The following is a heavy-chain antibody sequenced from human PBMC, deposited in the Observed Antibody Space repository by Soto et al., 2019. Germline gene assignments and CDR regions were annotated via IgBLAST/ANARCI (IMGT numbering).Heavy chain of an antibody. CDR2: ISYDGSNK. Sequence: GGSLRLSCAASGFTFSSYGMHWVRQAPGKGLEWVAVISYDGSNKYYADSVKGRFTISRDNSKNTLYLQMNSLRAEDTAVYYCAKDVVVGATTGLGDYYYYYGMDVWGQGTTVTAP. V-gene: IGHV3-30*18. J-gene: IGHJ6*02. CDR3: AKDVVVGATTGLGDYYYYYGMDV. CDR1: GFTFSSYG. D-gene: IGHD1-26*01.